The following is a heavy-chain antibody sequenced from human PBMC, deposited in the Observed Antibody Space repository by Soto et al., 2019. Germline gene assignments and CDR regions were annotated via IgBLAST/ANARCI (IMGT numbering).Heavy chain of an antibody. CDR3: ARGTKRNIASIAARPDYYYHKDV. CDR2: MNPNSGNT. D-gene: IGHD6-6*01. CDR1: GYTFTSYD. J-gene: IGHJ6*03. Sequence: ASVKVSCKASGYTFTSYDINWVRQATGQGLEWMGWMNPNSGNTGYAQKFQGRVTMTRNTSISTAYMELSSLRSEDTAVYYCARGTKRNIASIAARPDYYYHKDVWGQGTTVTVPS. V-gene: IGHV1-8*01.